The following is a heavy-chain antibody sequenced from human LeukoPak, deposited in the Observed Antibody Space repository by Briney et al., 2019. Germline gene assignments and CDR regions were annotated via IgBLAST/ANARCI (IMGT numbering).Heavy chain of an antibody. CDR1: GGSISNYY. J-gene: IGHJ1*01. V-gene: IGHV4-59*08. D-gene: IGHD6-19*01. CDR2: IYYTGTI. CDR3: ARADNTGWSSLGH. Sequence: RPSETLFLTCSVSGGSISNYYWSWIRQPPGKGLEWIAYIYYTGTISYNPSLKSRVTMSVDMSNNHTSLRRGSVTGADTARCYCARADNTGWSSLGHWGQGTPVIVSS.